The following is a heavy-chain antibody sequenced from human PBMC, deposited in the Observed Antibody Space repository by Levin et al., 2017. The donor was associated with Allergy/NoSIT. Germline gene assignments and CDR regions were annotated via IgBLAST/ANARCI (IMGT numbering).Heavy chain of an antibody. D-gene: IGHD5-12*01. CDR1: GFIFSDHY. CDR3: ARRIVTTGGSETFDI. Sequence: GGSLRLSCAASGFIFSDHYMDWVRQAPGKGLEWVGRIRNKANSYTTEYAASVKGRFTISRDDSKSSLYLQMNSLKTEDTAEYYCARRIVTTGGSETFDIWGQGTMVTVSS. J-gene: IGHJ3*02. V-gene: IGHV3-72*01. CDR2: IRNKANSYTT.